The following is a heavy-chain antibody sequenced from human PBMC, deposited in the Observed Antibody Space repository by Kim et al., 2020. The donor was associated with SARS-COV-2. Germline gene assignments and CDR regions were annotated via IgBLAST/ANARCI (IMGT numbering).Heavy chain of an antibody. V-gene: IGHV4-59*13. J-gene: IGHJ6*02. Sequence: SQTLSLTCTVSGGSISSYYWSWIRQPPGKGLEWIGYIYYSGSTNYNPSLKSRVTISVDTSKNQFSLKLSSVTAADTAVYYCARDLVGPYGSGSWYGYYYYGMDVWGQWTTVTVSS. D-gene: IGHD3-10*01. CDR1: GGSISSYY. CDR3: ARDLVGPYGSGSWYGYYYYGMDV. CDR2: IYYSGST.